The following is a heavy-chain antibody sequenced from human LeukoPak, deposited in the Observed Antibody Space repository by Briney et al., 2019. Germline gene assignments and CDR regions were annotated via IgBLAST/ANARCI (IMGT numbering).Heavy chain of an antibody. CDR3: ASSIVVVPAAGITPGY. Sequence: PGRSLRLSCAASGFTFSSYAMHWVRQAPGKGLEWVAVISYDGSNKYYADSVKGRFTISRDNSKNTLYLQMNSLRAEDTAVYYCASSIVVVPAAGITPGYWGQGTLVTVSS. D-gene: IGHD2-2*01. V-gene: IGHV3-30-3*01. CDR2: ISYDGSNK. J-gene: IGHJ4*02. CDR1: GFTFSSYA.